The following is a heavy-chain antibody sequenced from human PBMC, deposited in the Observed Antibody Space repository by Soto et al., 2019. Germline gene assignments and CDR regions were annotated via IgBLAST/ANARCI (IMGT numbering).Heavy chain of an antibody. V-gene: IGHV3-11*01. Sequence: GGSLRLSCVASGFTFSDYYMSRIRQAPGKGLEWLSYISSSGSTIFYADSVKGRFTISRDNAKNSLYLQMNSLRAEDTAVYYCATWNYYGSGRPSDYWGQGNLVTVSS. CDR2: ISSSGSTI. D-gene: IGHD3-10*01. CDR1: GFTFSDYY. J-gene: IGHJ4*02. CDR3: ATWNYYGSGRPSDY.